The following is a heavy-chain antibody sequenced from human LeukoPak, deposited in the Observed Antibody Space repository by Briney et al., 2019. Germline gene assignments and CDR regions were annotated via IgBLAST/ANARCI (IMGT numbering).Heavy chain of an antibody. D-gene: IGHD3-10*01. Sequence: KALETLSLTCTVSGGSISSSSYYWGWIRQPPGKGLEWIGSIYYSGSTYYNPSLKSRVTISVDTSKNQFSLKLSSVTAADTAVYYCAREWRPMVRGVITNMGDGMDVWGQGTTVTVSS. J-gene: IGHJ6*02. CDR3: AREWRPMVRGVITNMGDGMDV. V-gene: IGHV4-39*01. CDR2: IYYSGST. CDR1: GGSISSSSYY.